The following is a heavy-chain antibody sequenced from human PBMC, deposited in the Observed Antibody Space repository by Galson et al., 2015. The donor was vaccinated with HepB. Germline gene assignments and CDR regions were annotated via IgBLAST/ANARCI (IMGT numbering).Heavy chain of an antibody. CDR1: GFTFSDYT. J-gene: IGHJ4*02. CDR2: IRSKAYGGTT. CDR3: PRDRRGGYGPFDY. V-gene: IGHV3-49*03. D-gene: IGHD5-12*01. Sequence: SLRLSCATSGFTFSDYTMSWFRQAPGKGLEWVGFIRSKAYGGTTEYAASVKGRFTISRDDSKSNAYLQMNSLKTEDTAVYYCPRDRRGGYGPFDYWGQGTLVTVSS.